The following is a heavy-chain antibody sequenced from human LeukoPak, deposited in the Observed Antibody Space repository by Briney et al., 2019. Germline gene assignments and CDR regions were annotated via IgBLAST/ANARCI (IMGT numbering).Heavy chain of an antibody. CDR1: GFTFSSSA. Sequence: GRSLRLSCAASGFTFSSSAMHSVRQAPGKGLEYVSAISSNGGSTYYANSVKGRFTVYRGNSKSTLYLQMGSLRAEDMAVYYCARGSPVTTADYWGQGTLVTVSS. V-gene: IGHV3-64*01. D-gene: IGHD4-17*01. CDR3: ARGSPVTTADY. J-gene: IGHJ4*02. CDR2: ISSNGGST.